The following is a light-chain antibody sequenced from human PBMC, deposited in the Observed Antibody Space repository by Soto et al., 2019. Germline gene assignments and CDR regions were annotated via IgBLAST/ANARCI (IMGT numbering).Light chain of an antibody. CDR3: QQYNNWPLT. Sequence: ETVMTQSPATLSVSPGERATLSCRASQSVSNNLAWYQQKPGQAPRLLIYAASTRATGVPARFSGSGSGTEFTLTISSLHSEDFAVYYCQQYNNWPLTFGGVTKVGI. V-gene: IGKV3-15*01. J-gene: IGKJ4*01. CDR1: QSVSNN. CDR2: AAS.